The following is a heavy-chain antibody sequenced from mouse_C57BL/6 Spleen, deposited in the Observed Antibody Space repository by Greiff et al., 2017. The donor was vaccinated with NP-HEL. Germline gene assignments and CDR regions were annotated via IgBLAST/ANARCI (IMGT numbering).Heavy chain of an antibody. D-gene: IGHD2-3*01. V-gene: IGHV1-82*01. J-gene: IGHJ2*01. CDR3: ARAYDGYFDY. CDR1: GYAFSSSW. CDR2: IYPGDGDT. Sequence: SGPELVKPGASVKISCKASGYAFSSSWMNWVKQRPGKGLEWIGRIYPGDGDTNYNGKFKGKATLTADKSSSTAYMQLSSLTSEDSAVYFCARAYDGYFDYWGQGTTLTVSS.